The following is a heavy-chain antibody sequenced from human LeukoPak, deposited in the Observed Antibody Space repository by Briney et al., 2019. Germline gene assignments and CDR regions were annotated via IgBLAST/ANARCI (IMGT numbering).Heavy chain of an antibody. CDR1: GGSISSSSYY. V-gene: IGHV4-39*01. J-gene: IGHJ2*01. CDR2: IYYSGST. D-gene: IGHD4-17*01. Sequence: SETLSLTCTVSGGSISSSSYYWGWIRQPPGKGLEWIGSIYYSGSTYYNPSLKSRVTISVDTSKNQFSLKLRSVTATDTAVYYCATLHYAWYFDLWGRGTLVTVSS. CDR3: ATLHYAWYFDL.